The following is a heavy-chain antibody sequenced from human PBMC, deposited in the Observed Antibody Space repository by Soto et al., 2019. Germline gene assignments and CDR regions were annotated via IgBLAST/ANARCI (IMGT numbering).Heavy chain of an antibody. J-gene: IGHJ5*01. D-gene: IGHD4-4*01. CDR1: GLTFSSYS. V-gene: IGHV3-21*01. CDR2: ISSSSSYI. CDR3: ARDSDVFSNERRHNWIDC. Sequence: GGSLRLSCAVSGLTFSSYSMNWVRQAPGKGLEWVSSISSSSSYIYYADSVNGRFTISRDNAKNSLYLQMNSLRAEDTAVYYCARDSDVFSNERRHNWIDCWGKGTLVTVS.